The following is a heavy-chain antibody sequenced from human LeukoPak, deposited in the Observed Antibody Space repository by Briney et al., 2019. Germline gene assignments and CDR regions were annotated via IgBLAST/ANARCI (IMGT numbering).Heavy chain of an antibody. D-gene: IGHD3-10*01. Sequence: GGSLRLSCAASGFTLSSYWMIWLRQAPGKGLEWVANIKQDASATLYVDSVKGRFTISRDNAQNSLYLQMNSLRAEDTAVYYCAKGPTMRFGELLPPDYWGQGTLVTVSS. CDR1: GFTLSSYW. CDR2: IKQDASAT. CDR3: AKGPTMRFGELLPPDY. J-gene: IGHJ4*02. V-gene: IGHV3-7*03.